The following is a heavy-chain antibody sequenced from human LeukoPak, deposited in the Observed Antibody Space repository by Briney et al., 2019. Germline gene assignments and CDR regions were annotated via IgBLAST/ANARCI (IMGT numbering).Heavy chain of an antibody. D-gene: IGHD6-19*01. CDR1: GYSISSGYY. Sequence: PSETLSLTCTVSGYSISSGYYWGWIRQPPGKGLEWIGSIYHSGSTYYNPSLKSRVTISVDTSKNQFSLKLSSVTAADTAVYYCASLSGWYGDYYYMDVWGKGTTVTVSS. CDR2: IYHSGST. J-gene: IGHJ6*03. V-gene: IGHV4-38-2*02. CDR3: ASLSGWYGDYYYMDV.